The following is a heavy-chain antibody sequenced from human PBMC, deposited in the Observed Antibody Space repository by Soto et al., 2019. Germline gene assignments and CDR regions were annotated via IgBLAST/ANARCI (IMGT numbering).Heavy chain of an antibody. Sequence: SQTLSLTCAISGGSVSSNSAAWNWIRQSPSRGLEWLGRTYYRSKWYNDYAVSVKSRITINPDTSKNQFSLQLNSVTPEDTAVYYCAREGPKGYYGSGSFGTRGYYYYGMDVWGQGTTVTVSS. CDR3: AREGPKGYYGSGSFGTRGYYYYGMDV. V-gene: IGHV6-1*01. CDR2: TYYRSKWYN. D-gene: IGHD3-10*01. J-gene: IGHJ6*02. CDR1: GGSVSSNSAA.